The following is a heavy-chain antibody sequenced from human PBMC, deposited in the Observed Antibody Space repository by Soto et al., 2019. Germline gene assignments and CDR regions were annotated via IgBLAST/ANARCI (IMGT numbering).Heavy chain of an antibody. J-gene: IGHJ4*02. CDR3: AKDRWFGDLAAPFDH. D-gene: IGHD3-10*01. V-gene: IGHV3-23*01. CDR2: ISAGGAST. Sequence: GGSLRLSCAASGFTFSSYAMSWVRQAPVKGLEWVSGISAGGASTFYADSVKGRFTISRDNSKNMLYLQMNSLRAEDTAVYYCAKDRWFGDLAAPFDHWGQGTLVTVSS. CDR1: GFTFSSYA.